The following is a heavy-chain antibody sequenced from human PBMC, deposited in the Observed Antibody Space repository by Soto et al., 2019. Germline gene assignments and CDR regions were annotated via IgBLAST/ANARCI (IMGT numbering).Heavy chain of an antibody. Sequence: EVQLVESGGGLVKPGGSLRLSCAASGFTFSSYSMNWVRQAPGKGLEWVSSISSSCSYIYYADSVKGRFTISRDNAKNSLYLQMNSLRAEDTAVYYCARDGSGYDYPYYYGMDVWGQGTTVTVSS. CDR1: GFTFSSYS. D-gene: IGHD5-12*01. CDR3: ARDGSGYDYPYYYGMDV. J-gene: IGHJ6*02. V-gene: IGHV3-21*01. CDR2: ISSSCSYI.